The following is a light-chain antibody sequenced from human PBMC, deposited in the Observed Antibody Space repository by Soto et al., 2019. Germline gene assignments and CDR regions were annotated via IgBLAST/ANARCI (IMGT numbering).Light chain of an antibody. CDR1: KLGDKY. CDR3: QAWDSSTASYV. CDR2: QDT. Sequence: SYELTQPPSVSVSPGQTATITCSGDKLGDKYACWFQQKPGQSPVSVIYQDTKRPSGIPERFSASNSGNTATLTISGTQATDEADYYCQAWDSSTASYVFGTGTKVTVL. V-gene: IGLV3-1*01. J-gene: IGLJ1*01.